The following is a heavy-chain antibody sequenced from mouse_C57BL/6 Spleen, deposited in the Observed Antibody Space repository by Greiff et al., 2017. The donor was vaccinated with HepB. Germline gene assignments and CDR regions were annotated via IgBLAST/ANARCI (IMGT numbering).Heavy chain of an antibody. Sequence: EVKLVESGGGLVKPGGSLKLSCAASGFTFSDYGMHWVRQAPEKGLEWVAYISSGSSTIYYADTVKGRFTISRDNAKNTLFLQMTSLRSEDTAMYYCARIQIYDGYYEAWFAYWGQGTLVTVSA. CDR3: ARIQIYDGYYEAWFAY. J-gene: IGHJ3*01. CDR1: GFTFSDYG. CDR2: ISSGSSTI. V-gene: IGHV5-17*01. D-gene: IGHD2-3*01.